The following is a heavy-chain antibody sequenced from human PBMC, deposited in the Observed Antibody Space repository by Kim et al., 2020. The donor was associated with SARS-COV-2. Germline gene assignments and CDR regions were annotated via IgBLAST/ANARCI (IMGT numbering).Heavy chain of an antibody. CDR2: ISGSGGST. CDR3: AKERTYYYDSSGYYYGDAFDI. J-gene: IGHJ3*02. Sequence: GGSLRLSCAASGFTFSSYAMSWVRQAPGKGLEWVSAISGSGGSTYYADSVKGRFTISRDNSKNTLYLQMNSLRAEDTAVYYCAKERTYYYDSSGYYYGDAFDIWGQGTMVTVSS. D-gene: IGHD3-22*01. CDR1: GFTFSSYA. V-gene: IGHV3-23*01.